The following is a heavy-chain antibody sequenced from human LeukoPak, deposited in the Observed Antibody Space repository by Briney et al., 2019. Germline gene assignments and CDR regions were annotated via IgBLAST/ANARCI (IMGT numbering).Heavy chain of an antibody. V-gene: IGHV3-23*01. CDR1: GFTFSSYA. D-gene: IGHD6-19*01. CDR3: ARDYTSAEWLGFAFDV. J-gene: IGHJ3*01. CDR2: ISGSGGST. Sequence: GGSLRLSCAASGFTFSSYAMSWVRQAPGKGLEWVSAISGSGGSTYYADSVKGRFTISRDNSKNTLYLQMNSLRAEDTAVYYCARDYTSAEWLGFAFDVWGQGTVVSVSS.